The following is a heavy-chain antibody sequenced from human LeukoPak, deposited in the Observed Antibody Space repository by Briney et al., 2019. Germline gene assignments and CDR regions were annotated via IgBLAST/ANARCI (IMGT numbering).Heavy chain of an antibody. V-gene: IGHV4-31*03. CDR2: IYYSGSA. Sequence: SQTLSLTCTVSGDSISTGGYYWAWIRQHRERGLEWIGYIYYSGSAHYNPFLQSRVTISVDTSKNQFSLNLNSVTAADAAVYYCARVIVVVPIGVYHYYAMDVWGQGTTVTVS. D-gene: IGHD2-2*01. J-gene: IGHJ6*02. CDR3: ARVIVVVPIGVYHYYAMDV. CDR1: GDSISTGGYY.